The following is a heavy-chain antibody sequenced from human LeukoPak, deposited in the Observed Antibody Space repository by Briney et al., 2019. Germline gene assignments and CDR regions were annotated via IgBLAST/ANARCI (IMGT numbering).Heavy chain of an antibody. V-gene: IGHV3-23*01. J-gene: IGHJ4*02. CDR2: ISGSGGST. CDR3: ARAGAGVYDILTGYYYYFDY. CDR1: GFTFSSYA. D-gene: IGHD3-9*01. Sequence: GGSLRLSCAASGFTFSSYAMSWVRQAPGKGLEWVSAISGSGGSTYYADSVKGRFTISRDNSKNTLYLQMNSLRAEDTAVYYCARAGAGVYDILTGYYYYFDYWGQGTLVTVSS.